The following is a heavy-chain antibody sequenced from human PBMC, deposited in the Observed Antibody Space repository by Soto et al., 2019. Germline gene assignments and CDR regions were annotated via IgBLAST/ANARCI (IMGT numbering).Heavy chain of an antibody. CDR3: ATSRISIAVAGETEYYFDY. Sequence: QVQLLQSGAELKKPGASAKVSCKASGYIFTGYYMHWVRQAPGQGLEWMGWINPNSGDTNYTQKFQGWVTMTRDTSISTAYMELSRLRSDDTAVYYCATSRISIAVAGETEYYFDYWGQGTLVTVSS. V-gene: IGHV1-2*04. D-gene: IGHD6-19*01. CDR1: GYIFTGYY. CDR2: INPNSGDT. J-gene: IGHJ4*02.